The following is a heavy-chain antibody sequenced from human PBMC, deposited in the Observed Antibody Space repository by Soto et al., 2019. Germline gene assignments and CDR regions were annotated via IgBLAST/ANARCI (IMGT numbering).Heavy chain of an antibody. CDR2: LSHTGST. J-gene: IGHJ4*02. Sequence: SETLSLTCAVYGGSFTNYYWTWIRQPPGKGLEWVGELSHTGSTNYNWSLKSRVRISIDKSKKQFSLHLNSVTAADTAVYYCARVSRGYYDYWGQGTLVTVSS. D-gene: IGHD2-15*01. V-gene: IGHV4-34*01. CDR1: GGSFTNYY. CDR3: ARVSRGYYDY.